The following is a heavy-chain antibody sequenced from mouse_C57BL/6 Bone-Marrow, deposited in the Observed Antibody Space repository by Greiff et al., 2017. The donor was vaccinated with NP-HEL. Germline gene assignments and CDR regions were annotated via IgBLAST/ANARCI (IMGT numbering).Heavy chain of an antibody. CDR3: TRSPLWLRHAMDY. J-gene: IGHJ4*01. CDR2: IRNKANNHAT. Sequence: EVKLVESGGGLVQPGGSMKLSCAASGFTFSDAWMDWVRQSPEKGLEWVAEIRNKANNHATYYAESVKGRFTISRDDSKSSVYLQMNSLRAEDTGIYYCTRSPLWLRHAMDYWGQGTSVTVSS. CDR1: GFTFSDAW. D-gene: IGHD2-2*01. V-gene: IGHV6-6*01.